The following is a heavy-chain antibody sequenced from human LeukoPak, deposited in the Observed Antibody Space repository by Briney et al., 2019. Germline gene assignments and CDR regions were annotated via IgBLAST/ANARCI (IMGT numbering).Heavy chain of an antibody. D-gene: IGHD6-13*01. Sequence: ASVKVSCKASGYTFTSYAMHWVRQAPGQRLEWMGWINAGNGNTKYSQKFQGRVTITRDTSASTAYMELSSLRSDDTAVYYCARVMKKGLAAAEDYWGQGTLVTVSS. CDR3: ARVMKKGLAAAEDY. CDR2: INAGNGNT. CDR1: GYTFTSYA. J-gene: IGHJ4*02. V-gene: IGHV1-3*01.